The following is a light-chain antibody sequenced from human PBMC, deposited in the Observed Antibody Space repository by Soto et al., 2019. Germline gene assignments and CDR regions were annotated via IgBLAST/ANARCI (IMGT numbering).Light chain of an antibody. CDR3: QQYGSSPQT. Sequence: DIQMTQSPSSLSTSVGDRVTITCRASQSISNYLNWYQQKPGRAPKLLIYSASSLQSGVPSRFSGSGSGTDFTLTISSLQPEDFAVYYCQQYGSSPQTFGQGTKVEIK. J-gene: IGKJ1*01. V-gene: IGKV1-39*01. CDR1: QSISNY. CDR2: SAS.